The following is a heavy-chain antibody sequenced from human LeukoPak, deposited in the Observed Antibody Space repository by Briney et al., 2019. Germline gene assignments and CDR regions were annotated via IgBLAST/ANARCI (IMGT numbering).Heavy chain of an antibody. CDR2: IYPGDSDT. J-gene: IGHJ5*02. D-gene: IGHD3-3*01. Sequence: GETLKISCKGSGYSFTSYWIGWVRQMPGKGLEWMGIIYPGDSDTRYSPSFQGQVTISADKSISTAYLQWSSLKASDTAMYYCARLGRSLERRWWFDPWGQGTLVTVSS. CDR3: ARLGRSLERRWWFDP. V-gene: IGHV5-51*01. CDR1: GYSFTSYW.